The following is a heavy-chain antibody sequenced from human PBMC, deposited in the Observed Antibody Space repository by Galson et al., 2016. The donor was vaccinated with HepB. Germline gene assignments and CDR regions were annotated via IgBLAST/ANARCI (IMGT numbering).Heavy chain of an antibody. D-gene: IGHD6-13*01. V-gene: IGHV4-34*01. CDR2: VNHSGIT. J-gene: IGHJ4*02. CDR3: ARDLSRYSSSWFLVPGRNYFDY. Sequence: SETLSLTCAVYGGSFSGYYWSWIRQPPRMGLEWIGEVNHSGITNYNPSLKSRVTISVDTSKNQFSLKLSSVTAADTALYYCARDLSRYSSSWFLVPGRNYFDYWGQGTLVTVSS. CDR1: GGSFSGYY.